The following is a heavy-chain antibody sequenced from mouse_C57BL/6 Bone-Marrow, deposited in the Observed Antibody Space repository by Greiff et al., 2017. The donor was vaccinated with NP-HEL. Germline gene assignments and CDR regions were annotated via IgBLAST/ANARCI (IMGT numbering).Heavy chain of an antibody. CDR3: TRKGTTVVDWYFDV. J-gene: IGHJ1*03. D-gene: IGHD1-1*01. CDR1: GYTFTSYW. Sequence: EVQLQQSGTVLARPGASVKMSCKTSGYTFTSYWMHWVKQRPGQGLEWIGAIYPGNSDTSSNQKFKGKAKLTAVTSASTAYMELSSLTNEDSAVYYCTRKGTTVVDWYFDVWGTGTTVTVSS. V-gene: IGHV1-5*01. CDR2: IYPGNSDT.